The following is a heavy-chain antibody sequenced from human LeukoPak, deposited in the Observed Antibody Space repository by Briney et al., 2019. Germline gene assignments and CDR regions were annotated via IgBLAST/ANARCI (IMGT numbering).Heavy chain of an antibody. CDR2: INHSGST. V-gene: IGHV4-34*01. D-gene: IGHD3-3*01. J-gene: IGHJ4*02. Sequence: SETLSLTCAVYGGSFSGYYWSWIRQPPGKGLEWIGEINHSGSTNYNPSLKSRVTLSVDTSKNQFSLKLSSVTAADTAVYYCARGGFVLRFLEWLRPFDYWGQGNLVTVSS. CDR1: GGSFSGYY. CDR3: ARGGFVLRFLEWLRPFDY.